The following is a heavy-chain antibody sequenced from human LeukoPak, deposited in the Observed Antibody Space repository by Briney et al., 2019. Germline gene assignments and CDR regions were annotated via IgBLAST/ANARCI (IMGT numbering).Heavy chain of an antibody. D-gene: IGHD6-19*01. CDR1: GFTFSSYS. CDR2: ISSSSSYI. J-gene: IGHJ4*02. CDR3: ARVSICYSSGSRGPFDY. V-gene: IGHV3-21*01. Sequence: GGSLRLSCAASGFTFSSYSMNWVRQAPGKGLEWVSSISSSSSYIYYADSVKGRFTISRDNAKNSLYLQMNSLRAEDTAVYYCARVSICYSSGSRGPFDYWGQGTLVTVSS.